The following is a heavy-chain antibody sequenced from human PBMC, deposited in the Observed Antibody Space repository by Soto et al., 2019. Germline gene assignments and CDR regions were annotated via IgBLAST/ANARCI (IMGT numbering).Heavy chain of an antibody. CDR2: ISYDGSNK. J-gene: IGHJ4*02. CDR3: ARDITTVTTNDY. Sequence: PGGSLRLSCAASGFTFSSYAMHWVRQAPGKGLEWVAVISYDGSNKYYADSVKGRFTISRDNSKNTLYLQMNSLRAEDTAVYYCARDITTVTTNDYWGQGTLVTVSS. CDR1: GFTFSSYA. D-gene: IGHD4-17*01. V-gene: IGHV3-30-3*01.